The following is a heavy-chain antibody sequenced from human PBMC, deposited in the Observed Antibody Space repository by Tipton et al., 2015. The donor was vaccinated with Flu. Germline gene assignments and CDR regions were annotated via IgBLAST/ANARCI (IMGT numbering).Heavy chain of an antibody. J-gene: IGHJ5*02. CDR1: GGSISSYY. CDR2: IYTSGST. Sequence: GRGKTSETLSLTCTVSGGSISSYYWSWIRQPAGKGLEWIGRIYTSGSTNYNPSLKSRVTMSVDTSKNQFSLKPSSVTAADTAVYYCAREYQLLSRNWFDPWGQGTLVTVSS. D-gene: IGHD2-2*01. CDR3: AREYQLLSRNWFDP. V-gene: IGHV4-4*07.